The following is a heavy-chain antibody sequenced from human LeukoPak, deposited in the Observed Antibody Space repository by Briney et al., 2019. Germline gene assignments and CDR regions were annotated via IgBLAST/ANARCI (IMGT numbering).Heavy chain of an antibody. CDR1: GFTFSKSW. Sequence: GGSLRLSCVASGFTFSKSWMRWVRQAPGKGLLWVSRINSDGTDIKYADSVEGRFTISRDNAKNTLYLQMHTLSAEDTAVYYCARDQTQAGPTTVDYWGQGHLVTVSS. J-gene: IGHJ4*02. CDR3: ARDQTQAGPTTVDY. V-gene: IGHV3-74*03. CDR2: INSDGTDI. D-gene: IGHD1-14*01.